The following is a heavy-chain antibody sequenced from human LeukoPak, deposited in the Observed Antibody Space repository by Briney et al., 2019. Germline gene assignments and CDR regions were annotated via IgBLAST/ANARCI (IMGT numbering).Heavy chain of an antibody. J-gene: IGHJ4*02. CDR3: AKKYGSGSYYHYFDY. Sequence: GGSLRLSCAASGFTFSSYWMSWVRQAPGKGLEWVANIKQDGSEKYYVDSVKGRFTISRDNSKNTLYLQKNSLRAEDTAVYYCAKKYGSGSYYHYFDYWGQGTLVTVSS. CDR1: GFTFSSYW. D-gene: IGHD3-10*01. V-gene: IGHV3-7*01. CDR2: IKQDGSEK.